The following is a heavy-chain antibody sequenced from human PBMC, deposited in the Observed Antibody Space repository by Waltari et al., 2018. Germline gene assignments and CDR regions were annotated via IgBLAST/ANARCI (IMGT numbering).Heavy chain of an antibody. V-gene: IGHV4-39*02. CDR2: IYPSGDT. D-gene: IGHD2-15*01. CDR3: ARRGDWLPLDAFDI. J-gene: IGHJ3*02. CDR1: GGSISRSAYY. Sequence: QLQLQESGPGLVKSSETLSLTCAVSGGSISRSAYYWFWLRQAPVKEVEWIGSIYPSGDTYYHGSLESRVRVSLDRSTNHFSMKLRSVTAADTAVYYCARRGDWLPLDAFDIWGQGTVVTVSS.